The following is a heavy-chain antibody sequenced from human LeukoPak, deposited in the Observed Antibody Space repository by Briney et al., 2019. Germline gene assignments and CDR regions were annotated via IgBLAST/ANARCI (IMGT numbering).Heavy chain of an antibody. V-gene: IGHV1-18*01. J-gene: IGHJ4*02. D-gene: IGHD3-22*01. Sequence: ASVKVSCKASGYTFTTFGISWVRQAPGQGLEWMGWISAYNGNKKYSQSLQGRATMTTDISTSTAYMELRSLRSDDTALYYCVRDLGYYSDTSGIFFDYWGQGTLVTVSS. CDR1: GYTFTTFG. CDR3: VRDLGYYSDTSGIFFDY. CDR2: ISAYNGNK.